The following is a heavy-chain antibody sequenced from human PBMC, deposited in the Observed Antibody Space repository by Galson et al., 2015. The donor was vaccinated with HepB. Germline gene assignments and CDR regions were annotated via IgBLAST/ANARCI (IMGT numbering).Heavy chain of an antibody. J-gene: IGHJ3*02. V-gene: IGHV1-69*04. CDR3: ANEDSRPDPKGYSSGWYGAFDI. CDR1: GGTFSSYA. D-gene: IGHD6-19*01. Sequence: SVKVSCKASGGTFSSYAISWVRQAPGQGLEWMGRIIPILGIANYAQKFQGRVTITADKSTSTAYMELSSLRSEDTAVYYCANEDSRPDPKGYSSGWYGAFDIWGQGTMVTVSS. CDR2: IIPILGIA.